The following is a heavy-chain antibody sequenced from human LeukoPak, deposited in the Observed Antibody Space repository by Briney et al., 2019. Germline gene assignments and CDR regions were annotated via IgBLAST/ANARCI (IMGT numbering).Heavy chain of an antibody. J-gene: IGHJ4*02. CDR2: IYYSGST. Sequence: SETLSLTCTVSGGSISSHYWSWVRQPPGKGLEWIGYIYYSGSTNYNPSLKSRLTISVDTSKNQFSLKLISVTAADAAVYYCARAKVGAANPFDYWGQGTLVTVSS. V-gene: IGHV4-59*11. CDR3: ARAKVGAANPFDY. CDR1: GGSISSHY. D-gene: IGHD1-26*01.